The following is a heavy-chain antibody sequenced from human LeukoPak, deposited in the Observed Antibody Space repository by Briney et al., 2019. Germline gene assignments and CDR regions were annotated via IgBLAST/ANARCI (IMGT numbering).Heavy chain of an antibody. D-gene: IGHD6-19*01. CDR3: ARAYSSGWYWSGIDY. CDR1: GFTFGGYC. V-gene: IGHV3-33*01. CDR2: IAYDGSRA. J-gene: IGHJ4*02. Sequence: GGSLRLSCAGSGFTFGGYCMHWFRQTPGKGLEWVAVIAYDGSRAFYADSVKGRFTISRDNSKNTLDLQMNSLRAEDTAVYYCARAYSSGWYWSGIDYWGQGTLVTVSS.